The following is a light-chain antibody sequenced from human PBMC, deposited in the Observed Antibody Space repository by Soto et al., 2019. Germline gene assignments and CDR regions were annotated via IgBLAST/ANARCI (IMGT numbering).Light chain of an antibody. J-gene: IGLJ2*01. Sequence: QSALTQPASVSGSPGQSITISCTGTSSDVGSYNLVSWYQQHPGKAPKLMIYEVSKRPSGVSNRFSGSKSGNTASLTISGLQAEDGAEYYCCSYAGSSTYVVFGGGTQLTVL. V-gene: IGLV2-23*02. CDR3: CSYAGSSTYVV. CDR2: EVS. CDR1: SSDVGSYNL.